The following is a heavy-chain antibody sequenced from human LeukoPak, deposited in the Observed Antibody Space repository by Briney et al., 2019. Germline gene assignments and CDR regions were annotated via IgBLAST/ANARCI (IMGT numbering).Heavy chain of an antibody. CDR3: ARDQITMVRGAVFDY. V-gene: IGHV1-18*01. CDR1: GYTFTSYG. Sequence: ASVKVSCKASGYTFTSYGISWVRQAPGQGLEWMGWISAYNGNTNYAQKLQGRVTMTTDTSTSTAYMELRNLRSDDTAVYYCARDQITMVRGAVFDYWGQGTLVTVSS. D-gene: IGHD3-10*01. CDR2: ISAYNGNT. J-gene: IGHJ4*02.